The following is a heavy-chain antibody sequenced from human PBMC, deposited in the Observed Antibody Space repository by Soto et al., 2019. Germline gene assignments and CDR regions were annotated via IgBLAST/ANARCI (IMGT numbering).Heavy chain of an antibody. J-gene: IGHJ6*02. Sequence: LRLSCAASGFTFSSYSMNWVRQAPGMGLEWVPSISSSSSYIYYADSVKGRFTISRDNAKNSLYLQMNSLRAEDTAVYYCARSPYYYDGMDVWGQGTTVTVSS. CDR3: ARSPYYYDGMDV. V-gene: IGHV3-21*01. CDR2: ISSSSSYI. CDR1: GFTFSSYS.